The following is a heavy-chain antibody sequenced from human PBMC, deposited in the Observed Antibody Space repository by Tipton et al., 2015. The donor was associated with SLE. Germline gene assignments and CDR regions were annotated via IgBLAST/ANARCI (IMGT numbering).Heavy chain of an antibody. CDR3: ARARQWFIGDY. CDR1: GGPFNGFF. D-gene: IGHD3-22*01. CDR2: INYSGNT. J-gene: IGHJ4*02. Sequence: TLSLTCAVSGGPFNGFFWTWIRQPPGKGLEWIGEINYSGNTRYNPSLKSRVSMSVDTSKKHFSLRLSSVTAADTAVYFCARARQWFIGDYWGQGSLAIVSS. V-gene: IGHV4-34*01.